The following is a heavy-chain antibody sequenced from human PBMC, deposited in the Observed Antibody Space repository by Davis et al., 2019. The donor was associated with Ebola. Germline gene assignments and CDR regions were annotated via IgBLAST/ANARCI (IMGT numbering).Heavy chain of an antibody. CDR2: IYTGDSDT. V-gene: IGHV5-51*01. CDR3: ASLRRTITGMDDAFDI. J-gene: IGHJ3*02. CDR1: DNTFTNYW. Sequence: GGSLRLSCKGSDNTFTNYWIGWVRQMPGKGLEWMGVIYTGDSDTRYSPSFRGQVTISADKSIRTAYLQWSGLKASDTAMYYCASLRRTITGMDDAFDIWGQGTMVTVSS. D-gene: IGHD1-20*01.